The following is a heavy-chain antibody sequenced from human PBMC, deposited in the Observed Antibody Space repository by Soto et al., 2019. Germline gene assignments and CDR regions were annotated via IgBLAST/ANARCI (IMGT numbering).Heavy chain of an antibody. V-gene: IGHV1-18*01. CDR3: ARDDSPYDFWSGYTRSPFDY. J-gene: IGHJ4*02. CDR2: ISAYNGNT. D-gene: IGHD3-3*01. Sequence: ASVKVSCKASGYTFTSYGISWVRQAPGQGLEWMGRISAYNGNTNYAQKLQGRVTMTTDTSTSTAYMELRSLRSDDTAVYYCARDDSPYDFWSGYTRSPFDYWGQGTLVTVSS. CDR1: GYTFTSYG.